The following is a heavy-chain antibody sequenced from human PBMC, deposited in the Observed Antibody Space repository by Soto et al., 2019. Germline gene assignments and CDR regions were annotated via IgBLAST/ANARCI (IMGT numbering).Heavy chain of an antibody. J-gene: IGHJ4*02. Sequence: EVQLLESGGGLVQPGGSLRLSCAASGFTFSSYAMSWVRQAPGKGLEWVSAISGTGDSTYYADSVKGRFTISRDNSKNTLYLQMNSLRAEDTAVYYCAKGERAQLWMNPYYFDSWGQGTLVTVSS. CDR3: AKGERAQLWMNPYYFDS. D-gene: IGHD5-18*01. CDR1: GFTFSSYA. V-gene: IGHV3-23*01. CDR2: ISGTGDST.